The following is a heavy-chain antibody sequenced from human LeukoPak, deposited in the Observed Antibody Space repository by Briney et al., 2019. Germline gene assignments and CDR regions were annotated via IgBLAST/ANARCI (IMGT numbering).Heavy chain of an antibody. D-gene: IGHD3-16*02. Sequence: SQTLSLTCAISGESVSSTNAASTWIRQSPSSGLEWLGRTYYRSKWFNDYAVSVKSRITINPDTSKNQFLLQLNSVTPEDTAVYYCAREYLGGYLIYWGQGTLVTVSS. CDR3: AREYLGGYLIY. CDR2: TYYRSKWFN. CDR1: GESVSSTNAA. V-gene: IGHV6-1*01. J-gene: IGHJ4*02.